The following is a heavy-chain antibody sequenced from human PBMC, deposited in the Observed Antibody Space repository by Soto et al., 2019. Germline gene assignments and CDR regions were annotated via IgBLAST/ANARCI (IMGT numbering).Heavy chain of an antibody. J-gene: IGHJ5*02. CDR1: GFTFSNHG. V-gene: IGHV3-30*03. CDR2: ISFEGSIK. Sequence: QVQLVESGGGVVQPGRSLRLSCVASGFTFSNHGMHWVRQAPGKGLERVAVISFEGSIKYYTDSVKGRFTISRDDSKNTVYLQMNSLRAEDTAVYFCARDSGVGSCSGGSCYTSNWFDPWGQGTLVTVSS. CDR3: ARDSGVGSCSGGSCYTSNWFDP. D-gene: IGHD2-15*01.